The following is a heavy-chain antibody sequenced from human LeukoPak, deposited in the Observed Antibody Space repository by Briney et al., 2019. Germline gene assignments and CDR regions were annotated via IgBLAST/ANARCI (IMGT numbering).Heavy chain of an antibody. J-gene: IGHJ4*02. CDR2: INPNSGGT. D-gene: IGHD3-3*01. Sequence: ASVKVSCKTSGYTFADYYMHWVRQAPGQGLEWMGWINPNSGGTNYAQKFQDRVTMTRDTSISTAYMELNRLRSDDTAVYYCARDYDYSRDCWGQGTLVTVSS. V-gene: IGHV1-2*02. CDR3: ARDYDYSRDC. CDR1: GYTFADYY.